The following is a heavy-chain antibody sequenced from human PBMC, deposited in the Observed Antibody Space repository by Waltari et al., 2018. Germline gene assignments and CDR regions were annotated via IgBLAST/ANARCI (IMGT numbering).Heavy chain of an antibody. V-gene: IGHV1-2*02. D-gene: IGHD1-26*01. Sequence: QVQLVQSGAEVKKPGASVKVSCKASGYTFTGYYMHWVRQAPGQGLEWMGWINPNSGGTNYAQKFQGRVTMTRDTSISTAYMELSRLRSDDTAVYYCARVRGGATSQYYFDYWGQGTLVTVSS. CDR3: ARVRGGATSQYYFDY. CDR1: GYTFTGYY. CDR2: INPNSGGT. J-gene: IGHJ4*02.